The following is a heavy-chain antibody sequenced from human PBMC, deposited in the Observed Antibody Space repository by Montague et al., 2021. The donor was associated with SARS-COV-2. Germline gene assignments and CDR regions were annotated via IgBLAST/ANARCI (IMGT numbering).Heavy chain of an antibody. CDR3: ARRTYDILTGYDYGMDV. V-gene: IGHV6-1*01. D-gene: IGHD3-9*01. CDR2: TYYRSKWYN. Sequence: CAISGGSVSSNSAAWNWIRQSPSRGLEWLGRTYYRSKWYNDYAVSVKSRITINPDTSKNQFSLQLNSVTPEDTAVYYCARRTYDILTGYDYGMDVWGQGTTVTVSS. CDR1: GGSVSSNSAA. J-gene: IGHJ6*02.